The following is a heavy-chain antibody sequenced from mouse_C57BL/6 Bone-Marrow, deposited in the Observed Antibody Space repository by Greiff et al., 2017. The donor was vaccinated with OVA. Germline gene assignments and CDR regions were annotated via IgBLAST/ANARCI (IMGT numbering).Heavy chain of an antibody. Sequence: VKVVESGAELARPGASVKMSCKASGYTFTSYTMHWVKQRPGRGLEWIGYINPSSGYTKYNQKFKDKATLTADKSSSTAYMQLSSLTSEDSAVYYCARSFTTAPFAYWGQGTLVTVSA. J-gene: IGHJ3*01. V-gene: IGHV1-4*01. D-gene: IGHD1-2*01. CDR3: ARSFTTAPFAY. CDR1: GYTFTSYT. CDR2: INPSSGYT.